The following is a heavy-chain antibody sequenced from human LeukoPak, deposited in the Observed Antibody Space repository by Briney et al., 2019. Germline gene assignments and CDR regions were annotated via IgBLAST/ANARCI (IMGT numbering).Heavy chain of an antibody. CDR3: ARHRAYTYDAWDFDY. J-gene: IGHJ4*02. V-gene: IGHV4-39*01. Sequence: PSETLSLTCTVSGGSLRSTTYYWGWLRQPPGKGLEWIGNIYYSGKTHYNPSLKSRVAISVDTSKNQFSLHLNSVTAADTAVYYCARHRAYTYDAWDFDYWGQGSLVTVSS. CDR1: GGSLRSTTYY. D-gene: IGHD5-18*01. CDR2: IYYSGKT.